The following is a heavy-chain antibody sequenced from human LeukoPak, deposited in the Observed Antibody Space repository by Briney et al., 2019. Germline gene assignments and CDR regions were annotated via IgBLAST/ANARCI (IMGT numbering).Heavy chain of an antibody. CDR2: IYSGGST. CDR1: GFTFSSYW. D-gene: IGHD6-13*01. Sequence: GGSLRLSCAASGFTFSSYWMSWVRQAPGKGLEWVSVIYSGGSTYYADSVKGRFTISRDNSKNTLYLQMNSLRAEDTAVYYCAREVRQLVYYGMDVWGQGTTVTVSS. J-gene: IGHJ6*02. V-gene: IGHV3-66*01. CDR3: AREVRQLVYYGMDV.